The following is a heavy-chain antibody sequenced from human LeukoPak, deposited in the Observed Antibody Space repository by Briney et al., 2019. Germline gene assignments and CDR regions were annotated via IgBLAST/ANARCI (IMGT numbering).Heavy chain of an antibody. CDR1: GYTFTSYG. D-gene: IGHD3-22*01. CDR2: ISAYNGNT. Sequence: ASVKVSCKASGYTFTSYGISWVRQAPGQGLEWMGWISAYNGNTNYAQKLQGRVTMTTDTSTSTAYTELRSLRSDDTAVYYCARSMYYYDSSGFLYFDYWGQGTLVTVSS. J-gene: IGHJ4*02. V-gene: IGHV1-18*01. CDR3: ARSMYYYDSSGFLYFDY.